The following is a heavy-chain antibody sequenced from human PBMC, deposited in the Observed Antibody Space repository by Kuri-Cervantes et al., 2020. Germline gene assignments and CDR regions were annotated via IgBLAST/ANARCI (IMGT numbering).Heavy chain of an antibody. D-gene: IGHD6-19*01. CDR3: ARAMAYSSSH. CDR1: GFTVSSNY. CDR2: IYSGGST. J-gene: IGHJ4*02. Sequence: GGSLRLSCAASGFTVSSNYMSWVRQAPGKGLEWVSVIYSGGSTYYADSVEGRFTISRDNSKNTLYLQMNSLRAEDTAVYYCARAMAYSSSHWGQGTLVTVSS. V-gene: IGHV3-53*01.